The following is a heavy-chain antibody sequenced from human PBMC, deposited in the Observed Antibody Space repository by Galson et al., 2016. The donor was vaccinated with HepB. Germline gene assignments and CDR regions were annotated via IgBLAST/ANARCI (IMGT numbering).Heavy chain of an antibody. V-gene: IGHV1-3*01. CDR2: INAADDNT. CDR3: VRGGGDY. CDR1: GYTFSSYA. D-gene: IGHD3-10*01. Sequence: SVKVSCKASGYTFSSYAMHWVRQAPGQRLEWVGWINAADDNTKSSQKFQGRVTITRDTSASTAYMELSSLRSEDTALYYCVRGGGDYWGQGTLVTVSS. J-gene: IGHJ4*02.